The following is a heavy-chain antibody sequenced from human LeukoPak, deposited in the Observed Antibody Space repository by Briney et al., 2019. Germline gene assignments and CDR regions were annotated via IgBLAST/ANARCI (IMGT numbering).Heavy chain of an antibody. CDR3: AIYYYDSSGYLNPEYFQH. Sequence: PSETLSLTCTVSGGSISSSSYYWGWIRQPPGKGLEWIGSIYYSGSTYYNPSLKSRVTISVDKSKNQFSLKLSSVTAADTAVYYCAIYYYDSSGYLNPEYFQHWGQGTLVTVSS. D-gene: IGHD3-22*01. J-gene: IGHJ1*01. CDR2: IYYSGST. V-gene: IGHV4-39*07. CDR1: GGSISSSSYY.